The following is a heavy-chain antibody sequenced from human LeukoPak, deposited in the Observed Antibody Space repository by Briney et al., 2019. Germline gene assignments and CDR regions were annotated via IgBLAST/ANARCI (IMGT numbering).Heavy chain of an antibody. CDR2: IYSGGST. J-gene: IGHJ4*02. CDR1: GFTVSSNY. Sequence: PGGSLRLSCAASGFTVSSNYMSWVRQAPGKGLEWVSVIYSGGSTYYADSVKGRFTISRDDSKNTLYLQMNSLRADDTAVYYCTKTPPFPNPDDYYFDNWGQGTLVTVSS. CDR3: TKTPPFPNPDDYYFDN. V-gene: IGHV3-53*01. D-gene: IGHD1-1*01.